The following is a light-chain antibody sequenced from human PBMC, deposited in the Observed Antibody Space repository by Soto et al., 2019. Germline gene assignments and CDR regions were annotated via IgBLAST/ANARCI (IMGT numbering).Light chain of an antibody. CDR2: EAT. CDR1: QGLKF. Sequence: QVSRSPSSVSASVGDTVTITCRASQGLKFLAWYQQKPGKAPRLLIYEATNLQSGVPPRFSGSGSGTDFTLTISSQQPEDVATYFCQHANSFPITIRQGTRLEIK. J-gene: IGKJ5*01. V-gene: IGKV1-12*01. CDR3: QHANSFPIT.